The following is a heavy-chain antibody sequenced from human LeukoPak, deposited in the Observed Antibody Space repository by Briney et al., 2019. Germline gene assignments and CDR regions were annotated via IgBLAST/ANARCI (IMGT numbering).Heavy chain of an antibody. CDR3: ARVGSYYDMDV. J-gene: IGHJ6*02. CDR2: IETGGST. V-gene: IGHV3-53*01. CDR1: GFTVSSKY. D-gene: IGHD3-10*01. Sequence: GGSLRLSCAASGFTVSSKYMNWVRQIPGKGLEWVSVIETGGSTYYADSVKGRFTVSRDIFQNILYLQMNSLRAEDTAVYYCARVGSYYDMDVWGQGTTVTVSS.